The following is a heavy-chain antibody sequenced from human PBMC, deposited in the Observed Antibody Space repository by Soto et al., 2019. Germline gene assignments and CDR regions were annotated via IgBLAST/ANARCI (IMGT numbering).Heavy chain of an antibody. CDR2: IWHDGTTE. CDR3: ARGMVVGATVDY. V-gene: IGHV3-33*01. D-gene: IGHD1-26*01. Sequence: ESGGGVVQPGRSLRLSCAASEFTFSNYGMHWVRQAPGKGLEWVAMIWHDGTTEYYADSVKGRFTVSRDNSKSILYLQMSSLRVEDTAVYYCARGMVVGATVDYWGQGTLVTVSS. J-gene: IGHJ4*02. CDR1: EFTFSNYG.